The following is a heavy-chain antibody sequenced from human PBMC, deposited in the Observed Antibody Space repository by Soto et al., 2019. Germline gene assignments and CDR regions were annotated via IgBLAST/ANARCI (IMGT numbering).Heavy chain of an antibody. CDR1: GYTFTSYG. CDR2: ISAYNGNT. D-gene: IGHD3-9*01. CDR3: ARDLGERVLRYFDWLSEPTPTAY. J-gene: IGHJ4*02. Sequence: QVQLVQSGAEVKKPGASVKVSCKASGYTFTSYGISWVRQAPGQGLEWMGWISAYNGNTNYAQKLQGRVTMTTDTSTSKAYMELRGLRSDDTAVYYCARDLGERVLRYFDWLSEPTPTAYWGQGTLVTVSS. V-gene: IGHV1-18*01.